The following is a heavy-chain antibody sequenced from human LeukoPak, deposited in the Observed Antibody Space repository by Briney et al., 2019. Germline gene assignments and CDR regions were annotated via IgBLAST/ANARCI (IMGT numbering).Heavy chain of an antibody. CDR3: ARHLALIAARPRGWFDP. CDR2: IYYSGST. D-gene: IGHD6-6*01. CDR1: GGSISSSSYS. Sequence: SETLSLTCTVSGGSISSSSYSWGWIRQPPGKGLEWIGSIYYSGSTYYNPSLKSRVTISVDTSKNQFSLKLSSVTAADTAVYYCARHLALIAARPRGWFDPWGQGTLVTVSS. V-gene: IGHV4-39*01. J-gene: IGHJ5*02.